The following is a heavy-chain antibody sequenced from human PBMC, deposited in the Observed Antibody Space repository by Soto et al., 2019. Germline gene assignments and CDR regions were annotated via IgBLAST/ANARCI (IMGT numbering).Heavy chain of an antibody. J-gene: IGHJ3*02. CDR2: FDPEDGET. CDR3: ATVLIRARIAAAGYAFDI. V-gene: IGHV1-24*01. CDR1: RYTLTELS. Sequence: ASVKVSCKVSRYTLTELSMHWVRQAPGKGLEWMGGFDPEDGETIYAQKFQGRVTMTEDTSTDTAYMELSSLRSEDTAVYYCATVLIRARIAAAGYAFDIWGQGTMVTVSS. D-gene: IGHD6-13*01.